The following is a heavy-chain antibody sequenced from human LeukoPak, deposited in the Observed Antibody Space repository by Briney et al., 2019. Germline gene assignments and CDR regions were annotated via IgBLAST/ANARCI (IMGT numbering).Heavy chain of an antibody. CDR2: IWYDGSNK. CDR1: GFTFSSYA. D-gene: IGHD3-22*01. J-gene: IGHJ4*02. Sequence: SGGSLRLSCAASGFTFSSYAMTWVRQAPGKGLEWVAVIWYDGSNKYYADSVKGRFTISRDNSKNTLYLQMNSLRAEDTAVYYCARQGYYYDSSALDYWGQGTLVTVSS. V-gene: IGHV3-33*08. CDR3: ARQGYYYDSSALDY.